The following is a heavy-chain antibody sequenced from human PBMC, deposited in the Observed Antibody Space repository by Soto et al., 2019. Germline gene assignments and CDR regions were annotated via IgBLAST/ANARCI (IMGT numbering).Heavy chain of an antibody. CDR3: ARERISGAFDI. J-gene: IGHJ3*02. Sequence: GGSLRLSCAASGFTFSSYGMHWVRQAPGKGLEWVAVIWYDGSNKYYADSVKGRFTISRDNSKNTLYLQMNSLRAEDTAVCYCARERISGAFDIWGQGTMVTVSS. CDR1: GFTFSSYG. D-gene: IGHD3-10*01. CDR2: IWYDGSNK. V-gene: IGHV3-33*01.